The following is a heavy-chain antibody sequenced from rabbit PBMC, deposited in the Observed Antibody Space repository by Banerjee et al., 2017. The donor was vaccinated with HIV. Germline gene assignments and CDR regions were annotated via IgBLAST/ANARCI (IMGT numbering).Heavy chain of an antibody. Sequence: QSLEESGGDLVKPGASLTLTCTASGFSFSSRYWICWVRQAPGKGLEWIACIFPGNGNTYYANWAKGRFTISKTSSTTVTLQMTSLTAADTATYFCANSAGYGHPAGLSLWGPGTLVTVS. V-gene: IGHV1S40*01. D-gene: IGHD6-1*01. CDR1: GFSFSSRYW. CDR3: ANSAGYGHPAGLSL. CDR2: IFPGNGNT. J-gene: IGHJ4*01.